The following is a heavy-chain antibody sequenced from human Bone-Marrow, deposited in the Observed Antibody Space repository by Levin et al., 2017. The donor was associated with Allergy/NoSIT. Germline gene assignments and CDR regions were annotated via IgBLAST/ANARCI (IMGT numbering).Heavy chain of an antibody. Sequence: GESLKISCEASGFIFNNYWMSWVRQTPGKGLEWVATIIQNGGERYYVDSVKGRFTISRDNVQNSLYLQMNSLRAEDTAVYYCVRAAPGDCSSATCYIFGDWGQGTVVTVSS. J-gene: IGHJ4*02. CDR1: GFIFNNYW. D-gene: IGHD2-2*01. CDR2: IIQNGGER. CDR3: VRAAPGDCSSATCYIFGD. V-gene: IGHV3-7*01.